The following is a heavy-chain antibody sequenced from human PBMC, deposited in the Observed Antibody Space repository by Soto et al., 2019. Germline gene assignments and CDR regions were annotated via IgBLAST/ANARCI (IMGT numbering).Heavy chain of an antibody. CDR3: ARGSKVLRYFDWLDY. V-gene: IGHV1-3*01. CDR2: INAGNGNT. Sequence: QVQLVQSGAEVKKPGASVKVSCKASGYTFTSYAMHWVRQALGQRLEWMGWINAGNGNTKYSQKFQGRVTITRDTSASTAYRELSSLRSEDTAVYYCARGSKVLRYFDWLDYWGQGTLVTVSS. CDR1: GYTFTSYA. D-gene: IGHD3-9*01. J-gene: IGHJ4*02.